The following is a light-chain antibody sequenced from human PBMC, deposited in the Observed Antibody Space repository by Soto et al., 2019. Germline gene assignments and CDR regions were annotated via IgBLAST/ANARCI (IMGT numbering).Light chain of an antibody. J-gene: IGKJ1*01. CDR3: QQYKSYST. CDR1: QTISRW. V-gene: IGKV1-5*01. Sequence: DIQLTQSPSLLSAFVGDGFPLTCRASQTISRWLAWYQQKPGKAPKLLIYDASSVQSGVPSRFSGSGSGTEFTLTISSLQPGDFATYYCQQYKSYSTFGQGTKVDIK. CDR2: DAS.